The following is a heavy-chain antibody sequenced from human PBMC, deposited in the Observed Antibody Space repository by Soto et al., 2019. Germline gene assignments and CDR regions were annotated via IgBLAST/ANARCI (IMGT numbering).Heavy chain of an antibody. D-gene: IGHD3-10*01. CDR2: MSYSGST. CDR3: SRGTIYYFATSRSAYGLDV. CDR1: GVSISSADFY. Sequence: QVRLQESGPGLVKPSQTLSLTCSFSGVSISSADFYWSWIRQPPGKALEWLGDMSYSGSTYYNPSLQSRITMSLGTSKNHFSLTLTSVTAADTAVYFCSRGTIYYFATSRSAYGLDVWGQGTAVSVSS. J-gene: IGHJ6*02. V-gene: IGHV4-30-4*01.